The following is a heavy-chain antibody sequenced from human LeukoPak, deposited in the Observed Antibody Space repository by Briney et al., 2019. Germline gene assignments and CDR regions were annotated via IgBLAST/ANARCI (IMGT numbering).Heavy chain of an antibody. CDR3: ARGERTVTTLLAFSYGDYYGMDV. V-gene: IGHV3-64*01. Sequence: GGSLRLSCAASGFTFSSYAMHWVRQAPGKGLEYGSAISSNGGSTYYANSVKGRFTISRDNSKNTLYLQMGSLRAEDMAVYYCARGERTVTTLLAFSYGDYYGMDVWGQGTTVTVSS. J-gene: IGHJ6*02. CDR2: ISSNGGST. D-gene: IGHD4-17*01. CDR1: GFTFSSYA.